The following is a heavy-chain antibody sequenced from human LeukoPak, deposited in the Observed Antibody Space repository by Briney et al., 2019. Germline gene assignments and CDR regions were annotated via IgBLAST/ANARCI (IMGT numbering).Heavy chain of an antibody. CDR3: AGEGITIFGVVIHYYYYYMDV. CDR2: ITDSGTYV. CDR1: GFTFSNYG. V-gene: IGHV3-21*01. J-gene: IGHJ6*03. D-gene: IGHD3-3*01. Sequence: PGGSLRLSCAASGFTFSNYGMNWVRQAPGKGLEWVSSITDSGTYVYYVDSVKGRFTISRDNAKNSLYLQMNSLRAEDTAVYYCAGEGITIFGVVIHYYYYYMDVWGKGTTVTVSS.